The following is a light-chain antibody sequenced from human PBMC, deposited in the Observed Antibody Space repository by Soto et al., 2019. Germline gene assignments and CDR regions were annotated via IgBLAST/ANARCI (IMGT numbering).Light chain of an antibody. V-gene: IGKV1-6*01. J-gene: IGKJ1*01. Sequence: IQMTQSPSSLSASVGDRVTITCRASQDIKNEVGWYQQKPGKAPKLLIYGASTLHSGGPSRFSGSGSGTVFTLTMSSLQPEDFATYYCLQDYDYPWTFGQGTKVEIK. CDR2: GAS. CDR1: QDIKNE. CDR3: LQDYDYPWT.